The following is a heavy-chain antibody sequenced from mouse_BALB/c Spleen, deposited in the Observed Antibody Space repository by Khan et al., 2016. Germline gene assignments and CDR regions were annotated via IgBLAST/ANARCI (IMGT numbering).Heavy chain of an antibody. J-gene: IGHJ4*01. V-gene: IGHV1-9*01. D-gene: IGHD2-12*01. CDR2: ILPGSGST. CDR3: ATYDDYSYAIDY. Sequence: QVRLQQPGAELMKPGASVKISCKATGYTFSSYWIEWVKQRPGHGLEWIGEILPGSGSTNYNEKFKGKATFTADTSSNTAYIQLSSLTSEDSAVXYCATYDDYSYAIDYWGQGTSVTVSS. CDR1: GYTFSSYW.